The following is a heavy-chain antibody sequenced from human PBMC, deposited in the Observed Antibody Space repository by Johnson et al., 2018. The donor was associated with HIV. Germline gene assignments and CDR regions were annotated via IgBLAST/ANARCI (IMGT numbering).Heavy chain of an antibody. CDR2: IRYDGSTI. Sequence: QVQLVESGGGVVQPGGSLRLSCVASGFTFSSYGMHWVRQAPGKGLEWVAFIRYDGSTIYYANSVEGRFTISRDNSRDTLSLQMNSLRVEDTALYYCARDRLLWFRELWPHDAFDIWGQGTMVTVSS. D-gene: IGHD3-10*01. CDR3: ARDRLLWFRELWPHDAFDI. J-gene: IGHJ3*02. V-gene: IGHV3-30*02. CDR1: GFTFSSYG.